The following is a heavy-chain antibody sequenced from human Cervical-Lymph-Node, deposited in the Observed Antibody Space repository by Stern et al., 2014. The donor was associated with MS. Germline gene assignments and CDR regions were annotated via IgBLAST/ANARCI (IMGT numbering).Heavy chain of an antibody. V-gene: IGHV1-58*02. J-gene: IGHJ6*02. D-gene: IGHD4/OR15-4a*01. CDR1: GFTFTSSA. CDR2: IVVGSGKT. CDR3: AAGVPGALQDYYYGIDV. Sequence: QLVQSGPEVKKPGTSVKVSCKASGFTFTSSAMQWVRQARGQSLEWIGWIVVGSGKTNYAQKVQERVTITRDTSTSTAYMELSSLRSEDTAVYYCAAGVPGALQDYYYGIDVWGQGTTVTVSS.